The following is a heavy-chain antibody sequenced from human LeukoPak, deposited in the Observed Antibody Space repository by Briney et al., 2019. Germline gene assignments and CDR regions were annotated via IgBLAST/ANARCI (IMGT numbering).Heavy chain of an antibody. CDR1: GFTFSSYG. Sequence: GGTLRLSCAASGFTFSSYGMSWVRQAPGKGLEWVSAISGSGGSTYYADSVKGRFTISRDNSKNTLYLQMNSLRAEDTAVYYCAKDADRGDYWHYYYMDVWGKGTTVTVSS. D-gene: IGHD4-17*01. V-gene: IGHV3-23*01. CDR3: AKDADRGDYWHYYYMDV. CDR2: ISGSGGST. J-gene: IGHJ6*03.